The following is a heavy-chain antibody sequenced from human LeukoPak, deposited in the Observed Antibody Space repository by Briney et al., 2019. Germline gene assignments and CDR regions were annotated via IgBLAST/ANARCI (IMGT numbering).Heavy chain of an antibody. J-gene: IGHJ4*02. Sequence: PGGSLRLSCAASGFTFTTYAMIWVRQAPGKGLEWVSPISGSGGGIYYADSVKGRFTISRDNSKNTLYLQMNSLRAEDTAVYFCAKNIVLNVYAPGYWGQGILVTVSS. CDR1: GFTFTTYA. CDR2: ISGSGGGI. D-gene: IGHD2-8*01. V-gene: IGHV3-23*01. CDR3: AKNIVLNVYAPGY.